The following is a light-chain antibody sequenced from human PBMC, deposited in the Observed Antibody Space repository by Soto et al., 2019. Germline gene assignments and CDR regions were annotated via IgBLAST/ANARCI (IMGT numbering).Light chain of an antibody. CDR2: GAS. CDR3: QQYGSSPGT. CDR1: QSVSSSY. J-gene: IGKJ1*01. Sequence: EIVLTQSPGTLSLSPGERATLSCRASQSVSSSYLAWYQQKPGQAPRLLIYGASSRATGIPDRFSGSGSGTDFTLTISRLEPEDFAVYSCQQYGSSPGTFGQGTKVESK. V-gene: IGKV3-20*01.